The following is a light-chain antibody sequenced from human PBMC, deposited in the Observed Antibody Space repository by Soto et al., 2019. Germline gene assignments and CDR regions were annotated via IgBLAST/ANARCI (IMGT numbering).Light chain of an antibody. V-gene: IGLV1-47*01. J-gene: IGLJ2*01. CDR1: SSNIGSNY. CDR3: AAWDDSLL. Sequence: QSVLTQPPSASGTLGQRVTISCSGSSSNIGSNYVYWYQQLPGTAPKLLIYRNNQRPSGVPDRFSGSKSGTSASLAISGLRSEDEADYYCAAWDDSLLFGGGTQLTV. CDR2: RNN.